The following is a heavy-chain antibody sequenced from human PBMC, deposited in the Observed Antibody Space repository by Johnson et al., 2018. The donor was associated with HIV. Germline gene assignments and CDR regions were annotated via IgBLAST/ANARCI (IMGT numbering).Heavy chain of an antibody. CDR1: GFSFSTYW. J-gene: IGHJ3*02. Sequence: VTLVESGGRLVQPGGSLRLSCAASGFSFSTYWMHWVRQAPGKGLEWVGHIRSKTGGGTTDYAAPVKGRFTISRDDSRNTLYLQMNSLRAEDTAVYYCARNGLIPAAKGVAFDIWGQGTTVTVSS. CDR3: ARNGLIPAAKGVAFDI. CDR2: IRSKTGGGTT. V-gene: IGHV3-15*01. D-gene: IGHD2-2*01.